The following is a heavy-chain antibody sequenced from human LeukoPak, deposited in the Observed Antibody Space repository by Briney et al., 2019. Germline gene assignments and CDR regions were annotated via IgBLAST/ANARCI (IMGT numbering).Heavy chain of an antibody. D-gene: IGHD3-3*01. CDR1: GYTFSDLY. CDR2: LRTNTGGT. V-gene: IGHV1-2*02. J-gene: IGHJ4*02. CDR3: ARHNYDFDFDY. Sequence: ASVKVSCKASGYTFSDLYIHWVRQAPGQGLEWMGFLRTNTGGTSYAQKFQGRVTMTRDTSISTAYMELSSLTSDDTAVYFCARHNYDFDFDYWGQGTLVTVSA.